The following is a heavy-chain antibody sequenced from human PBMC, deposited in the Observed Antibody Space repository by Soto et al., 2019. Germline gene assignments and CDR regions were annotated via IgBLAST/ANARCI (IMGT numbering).Heavy chain of an antibody. CDR3: ARDGYTLTPNYYYGMDV. CDR2: IYYTGST. D-gene: IGHD4-4*01. J-gene: IGHJ6*02. Sequence: SETLSLTCTVSGGSISSYYWSWIRQPPGKGLEWIGYIYYTGSTNYNPSLKSRATISVDTSKNHFSLKLSSVTAADTAVYYCARDGYTLTPNYYYGMDVWGQGTTVTVSS. CDR1: GGSISSYY. V-gene: IGHV4-59*01.